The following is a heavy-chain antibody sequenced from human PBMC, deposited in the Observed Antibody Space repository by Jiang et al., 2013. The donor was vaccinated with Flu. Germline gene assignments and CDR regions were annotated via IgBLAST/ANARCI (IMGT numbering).Heavy chain of an antibody. CDR3: AKDIGEYSGYDFAYNYYGVDV. V-gene: IGHV3-9*01. D-gene: IGHD5-12*01. CDR2: ISWNSGGI. Sequence: VQLVESGGGLVQPGRSLRLSCAASGFTFDDYAMHWVRQAPGKGLEWVSGISWNSGGIGYADSVKGRFTISRDNAKNSLYLQMSSLRAEDTALYYCAKDIGEYSGYDFAYNYYGVDVRGQGTTVTVSS. J-gene: IGHJ6*02. CDR1: GFTFDDYA.